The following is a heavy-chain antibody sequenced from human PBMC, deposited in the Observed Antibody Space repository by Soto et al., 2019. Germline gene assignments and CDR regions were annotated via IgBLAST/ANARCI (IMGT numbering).Heavy chain of an antibody. CDR3: ARVFSQLVPPHYYYYMDV. Sequence: GGSLRLSCAASGFTFSSYSMNWVRQAPGKGLEWVSYISSSSSTIYYADSVKGRFTISRDKAKNSLYLQMNSLRAEDTAVYYCARVFSQLVPPHYYYYMDVWGKGTTVTVSS. V-gene: IGHV3-48*01. D-gene: IGHD6-6*01. CDR2: ISSSSSTI. J-gene: IGHJ6*03. CDR1: GFTFSSYS.